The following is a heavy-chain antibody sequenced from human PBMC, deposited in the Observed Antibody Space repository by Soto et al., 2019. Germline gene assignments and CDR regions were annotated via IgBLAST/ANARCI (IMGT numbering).Heavy chain of an antibody. CDR2: ISSSRRYT. J-gene: IGHJ4*02. D-gene: IGHD2-15*01. V-gene: IGHV3-11*06. Sequence: QVHLVESGGGLVKPGGSLRLSCAASGFTFSDYYMSWIRQAPGKGLEWVSYISSSRRYTSYADSVKGRFTISRDNAKNSLYLQMNSLRADDTAVYYCARGGTPTPFDYWDQGTLVTVSS. CDR3: ARGGTPTPFDY. CDR1: GFTFSDYY.